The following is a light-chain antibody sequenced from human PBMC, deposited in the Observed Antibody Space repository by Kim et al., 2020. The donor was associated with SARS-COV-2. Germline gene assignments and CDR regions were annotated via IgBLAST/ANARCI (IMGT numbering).Light chain of an antibody. V-gene: IGLV1-40*01. CDR2: GNS. CDR3: QSYDSSLSGYV. CDR1: SSNIGAGYD. J-gene: IGLJ1*01. Sequence: VTISCTGSSSNIGAGYDVHGYRQLPGTAPKLLIYGNSNRPSGVPDRFSGSKSGTSASLAITGLQAEDEADYYCQSYDSSLSGYVFGTGTKVTV.